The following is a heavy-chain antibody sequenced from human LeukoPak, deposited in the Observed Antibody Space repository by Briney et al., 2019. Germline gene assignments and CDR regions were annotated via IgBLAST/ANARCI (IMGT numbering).Heavy chain of an antibody. Sequence: SETLSLTCAVSGGSLSSGGCPWGWLRQPPGRGREWIGYIYYSGSTYYNPSLKRRVTISVDTSKNQFSLKLSSVTPAATAIYYCAKDGHSRNSLWDPFDIWGQGTMVTVSS. CDR2: IYYSGST. CDR3: AKDGHSRNSLWDPFDI. CDR1: GGSLSSGGCP. J-gene: IGHJ3*02. D-gene: IGHD6-13*01. V-gene: IGHV4-30-4*07.